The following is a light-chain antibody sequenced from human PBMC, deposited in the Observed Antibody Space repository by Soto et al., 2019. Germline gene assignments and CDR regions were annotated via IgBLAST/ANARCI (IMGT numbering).Light chain of an antibody. CDR1: SSNIGAGYD. CDR2: GNS. J-gene: IGLJ2*01. V-gene: IGLV1-40*01. Sequence: QLVLTQPPSVSGAPGQRVTISCTGSSSNIGAGYDVHWYQQLPRTAPKLLIYGNSNRPSGVPDRFSGSKSGTSASLAITGLQDEDEADYYCQSFDSSLSGPVFGGGTKLTVL. CDR3: QSFDSSLSGPV.